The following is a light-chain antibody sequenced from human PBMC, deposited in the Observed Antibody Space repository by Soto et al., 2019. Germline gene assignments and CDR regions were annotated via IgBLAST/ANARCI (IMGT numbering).Light chain of an antibody. V-gene: IGLV2-11*01. Sequence: QSALTQPRSVSGSPGQSVTISCTGTSSDVGGYNYISWYQQHPGKAPKLMIYDVSKRPSGVPDXFSGSXSGXXASLTISGLQAEDEADYYCCSYAGSAVFGGGTKLTVL. J-gene: IGLJ2*01. CDR1: SSDVGGYNY. CDR2: DVS. CDR3: CSYAGSAV.